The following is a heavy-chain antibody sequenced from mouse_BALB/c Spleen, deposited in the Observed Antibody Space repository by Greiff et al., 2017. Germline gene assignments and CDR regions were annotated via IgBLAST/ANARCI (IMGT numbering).Heavy chain of an antibody. D-gene: IGHD1-1*01. J-gene: IGHJ2*01. Sequence: DVKLQESGPGLVKPSQSLSLTCSVTGYSITSGYYWNWIRQFPGNKLEWMGYISYDGSNNYNPSLKNRISITRDTSKNQFFLKLNSVTTEDTATYYCARERVTTVVADFDYWGQGTTLTVSS. V-gene: IGHV3-6*02. CDR1: GYSITSGYY. CDR2: ISYDGSN. CDR3: ARERVTTVVADFDY.